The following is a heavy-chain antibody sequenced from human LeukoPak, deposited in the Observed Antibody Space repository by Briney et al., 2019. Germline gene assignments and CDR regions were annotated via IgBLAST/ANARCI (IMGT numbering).Heavy chain of an antibody. CDR3: ARAVSTILVWFDP. CDR1: GFTFSSYW. CDR2: IKQDGSEK. D-gene: IGHD5/OR15-5a*01. Sequence: GGSLRLSCAASGFTFSSYWMSWVRQAPGKGLEWVANIKQDGSEKYYVDSVKGRFTISRDNAKNSLYLQMNSLRAEDTAVYYCARAVSTILVWFDPWGQGTLVTVSS. V-gene: IGHV3-7*04. J-gene: IGHJ5*02.